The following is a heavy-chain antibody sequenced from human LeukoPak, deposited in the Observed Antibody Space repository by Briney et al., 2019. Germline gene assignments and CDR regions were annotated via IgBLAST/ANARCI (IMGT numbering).Heavy chain of an antibody. J-gene: IGHJ5*02. Sequence: SETLSLTCTVSGGSISSGDYYWSRIRQPPGKGLEWIGYIYYSGSTYYNPSLKSRVTISVDTSKNQFSLKLSSVTAADTAVYYCARGYLLWFGELLGWFDPWGQGTLVTVSS. V-gene: IGHV4-30-4*01. CDR2: IYYSGST. CDR3: ARGYLLWFGELLGWFDP. D-gene: IGHD3-10*01. CDR1: GGSISSGDYY.